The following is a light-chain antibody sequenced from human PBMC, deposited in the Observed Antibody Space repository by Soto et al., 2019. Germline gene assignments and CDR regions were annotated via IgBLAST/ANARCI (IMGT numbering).Light chain of an antibody. CDR2: EAA. Sequence: DIQMTQSPSTLSASVGDRVTITCRASQYIHNYLAWYQQKPGEAPKLLIYEAANLESGVPSRFSGSGTGTDFTLTISSLQPDDFATYYCQQSNNSPWTFGQGTRVEI. CDR3: QQSNNSPWT. CDR1: QYIHNY. J-gene: IGKJ1*01. V-gene: IGKV1-5*03.